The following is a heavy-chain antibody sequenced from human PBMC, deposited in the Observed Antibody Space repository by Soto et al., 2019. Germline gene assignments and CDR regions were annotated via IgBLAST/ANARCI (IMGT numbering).Heavy chain of an antibody. Sequence: QVQLVESGGGVVQPGRSLRLSCAASGFTFSSYGMHWVRQAPGKGLEWVAVISYDGSNKYYADSVKGRFTISRDNSKNXLYLQLNSLRAEYTAVYYCAIDSRFGELGWGNVDYWGQGTLVPVSS. CDR2: ISYDGSNK. D-gene: IGHD3-10*01. CDR3: AIDSRFGELGWGNVDY. CDR1: GFTFSSYG. J-gene: IGHJ4*02. V-gene: IGHV3-30*03.